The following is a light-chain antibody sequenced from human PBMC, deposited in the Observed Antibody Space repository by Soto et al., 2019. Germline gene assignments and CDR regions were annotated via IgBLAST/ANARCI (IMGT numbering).Light chain of an antibody. V-gene: IGKV3-20*01. CDR3: QQYGGSTRT. Sequence: IVFTQSPGTLSFSPGERATLPCRASQSVTTQLAWYQQKPGQAPRLIIHGASSRATGVPDRITGSGSGTDFTLSISRLEPEDFAVYYCQQYGGSTRTFGQGTKVDIK. CDR2: GAS. CDR1: QSVTTQ. J-gene: IGKJ1*01.